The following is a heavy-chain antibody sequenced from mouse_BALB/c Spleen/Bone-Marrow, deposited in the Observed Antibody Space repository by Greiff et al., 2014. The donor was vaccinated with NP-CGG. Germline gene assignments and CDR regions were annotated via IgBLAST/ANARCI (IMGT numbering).Heavy chain of an antibody. CDR1: GYAFTDYN. J-gene: IGHJ4*01. CDR3: ARLGDGYYDALDY. Sequence: EVQLQQSGPELVKPGASVKVSCKASGYAFTDYNIYWVKQRHGKSLEWIGYIDLYNGGTSYNQKFKGKATLTVDKSSRTAYMHLNSLTSEDSAVYYCARLGDGYYDALDYWGQGTSVTVSS. V-gene: IGHV1S135*01. D-gene: IGHD2-3*01. CDR2: IDLYNGGT.